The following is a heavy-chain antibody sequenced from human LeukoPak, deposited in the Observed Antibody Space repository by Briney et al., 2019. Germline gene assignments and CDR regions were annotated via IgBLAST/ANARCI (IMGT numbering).Heavy chain of an antibody. J-gene: IGHJ4*02. CDR1: GFTFSSYW. V-gene: IGHV3-7*01. CDR2: IKEDGSRK. CDR3: ARDGVTSSVDY. Sequence: GGSLRLSCAASGFTFSSYWMSWVRQAPGKGLEWVANIKEDGSRKYCVDSVKGRFTISRDNAKNSLYLQMNSLRAEDTAVYYCARDGVTSSVDYWGQGTLVTVSS. D-gene: IGHD2-21*02.